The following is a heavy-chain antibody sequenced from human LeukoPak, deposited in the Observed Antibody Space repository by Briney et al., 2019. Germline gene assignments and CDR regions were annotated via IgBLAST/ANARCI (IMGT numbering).Heavy chain of an antibody. CDR2: ISAYNGKT. J-gene: IGHJ3*01. V-gene: IGHV1-18*01. CDR3: ARRYCSAGVCYPDDAFDV. Sequence: ASVKVSCKASGFKFSSYGINWVRQAPGQGPEWMGWISAYNGKTNYAQEFQGRVTMTTDTDTSTAYLEVRNLQSDDTAVYYCARRYCSAGVCYPDDAFDVWGQGTMVTVSS. D-gene: IGHD2-8*02. CDR1: GFKFSSYG.